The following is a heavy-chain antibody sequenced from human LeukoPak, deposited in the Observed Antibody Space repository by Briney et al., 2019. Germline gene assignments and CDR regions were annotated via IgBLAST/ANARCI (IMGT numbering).Heavy chain of an antibody. CDR1: GYTFTGYY. CDR3: AKGQAIVRGTLSGMDV. D-gene: IGHD3-10*01. V-gene: IGHV1-2*02. J-gene: IGHJ6*02. Sequence: SVSCSCKASGYTFTGYYMHWVRQAPGQGQEWMGWINPNRGGKNYPQKFSGRVTLTEDTSINSAYMVQSMPTSDDTAVYYGAKGQAIVRGTLSGMDVWGQGTTVSVSS. CDR2: INPNRGGK.